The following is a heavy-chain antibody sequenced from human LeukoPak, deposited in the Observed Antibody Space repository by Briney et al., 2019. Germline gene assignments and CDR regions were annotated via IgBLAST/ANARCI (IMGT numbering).Heavy chain of an antibody. Sequence: GASVKVSCKASGGTFSSYAISWVRQAPGQGLEWMGGIIPIFGTANYAQKFQGRVTITADESTSTAYMELSSLRSEDTAVYYCARDRNVWRGGNYYCDMDVWGQGTTVTVSS. D-gene: IGHD1-14*01. CDR2: IIPIFGTA. CDR3: ARDRNVWRGGNYYCDMDV. J-gene: IGHJ6*02. CDR1: GGTFSSYA. V-gene: IGHV1-69*13.